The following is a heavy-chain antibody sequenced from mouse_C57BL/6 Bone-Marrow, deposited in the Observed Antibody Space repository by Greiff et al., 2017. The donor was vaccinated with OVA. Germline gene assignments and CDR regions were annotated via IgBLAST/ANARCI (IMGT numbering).Heavy chain of an antibody. J-gene: IGHJ1*03. V-gene: IGHV3-6*01. D-gene: IGHD1-1*01. CDR1: GYSITSGYY. CDR2: ISYDGSN. CDR3: ARDYYGRYFDV. Sequence: ESGPGLVKPSQSLSLTCSVTGYSITSGYYWNWIRQFPGNKLEWMGYISYDGSNNYNPSLKNRISITRDTSKNQFFLKLNSVTTEDTATYYCARDYYGRYFDVWGTGTTVTVSS.